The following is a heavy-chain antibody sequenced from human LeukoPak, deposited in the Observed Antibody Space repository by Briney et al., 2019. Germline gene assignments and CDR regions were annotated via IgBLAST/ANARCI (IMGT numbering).Heavy chain of an antibody. CDR1: GYTLTELS. D-gene: IGHD3-22*01. CDR3: ARVGAYYDSSGYSPHAFDI. V-gene: IGHV1-24*01. J-gene: IGHJ3*02. Sequence: ASVKVSCKVSGYTLTELSMHWVRQAPGKGLEWMGGFDPEDGETIYAQKFQGRVTMTEDTSTDTAYMELSSLRSEDTAVYYCARVGAYYDSSGYSPHAFDIWGQGTMVTVSS. CDR2: FDPEDGET.